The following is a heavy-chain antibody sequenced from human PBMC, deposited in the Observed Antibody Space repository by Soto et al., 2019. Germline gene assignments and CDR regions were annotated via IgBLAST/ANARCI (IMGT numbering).Heavy chain of an antibody. D-gene: IGHD1-26*01. J-gene: IGHJ6*02. V-gene: IGHV3-33*01. CDR2: IWYDGSNK. Sequence: QVQLVESGGGVVQPGRSLRLSCAASGFTFSSYGMHWVRQAPGKGLEWVAVIWYDGSNKYYADSVKGRFTISRDNSKNTLYMQMNSLRAEDTAVYYCARSPPSPPGIVDQTRGEYYYYGMDVWGQGTTVTVSS. CDR3: ARSPPSPPGIVDQTRGEYYYYGMDV. CDR1: GFTFSSYG.